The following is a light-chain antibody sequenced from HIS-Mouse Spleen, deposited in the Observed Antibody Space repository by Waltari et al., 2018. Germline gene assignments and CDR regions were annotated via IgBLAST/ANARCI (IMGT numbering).Light chain of an antibody. CDR3: AAWDDSLSGPV. CDR1: SSNIGSNY. V-gene: IGLV1-47*01. J-gene: IGLJ3*02. Sequence: QSVLTQPPSASGTPGQRVTISCSGSSSNIGSNYVYWYQQLPGTAPKLLIYRNNQLPSWVLCRFSGSQSGTSASLAISGLRSEDEADYYCAAWDDSLSGPVFGGGTKLTVL. CDR2: RNN.